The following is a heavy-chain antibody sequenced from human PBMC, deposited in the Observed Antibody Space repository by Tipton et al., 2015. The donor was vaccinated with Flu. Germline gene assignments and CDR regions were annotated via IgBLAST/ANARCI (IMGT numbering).Heavy chain of an antibody. CDR2: ISSSSSYI. CDR1: GFTFSSYS. V-gene: IGHV3-21*01. Sequence: SLRLSCAASGFTFSSYSMNWVRQAPGKGLEWVSSISSSSSYIYYADSVKGRFTISRDNAKNSLYLQMNSLRAEDTAVYYCARDLGSGLVGAIGGWGQGTLVTVSS. D-gene: IGHD1-26*01. J-gene: IGHJ4*02. CDR3: ARDLGSGLVGAIGG.